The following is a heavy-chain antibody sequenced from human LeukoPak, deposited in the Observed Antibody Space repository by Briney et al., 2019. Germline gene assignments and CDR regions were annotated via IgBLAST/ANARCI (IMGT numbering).Heavy chain of an antibody. V-gene: IGHV4-61*08. D-gene: IGHD3-22*01. Sequence: SETLSLTCTVSGGSISSGGYYWSWIRQPPGKGLEWIGYIYYSGSTNYNPSLKSRVTISVDTSKNQFSLKLSSVTAADTAVYYCARQNYYYDSSGYPYYFDYWGQGTLVTVSS. CDR1: GGSISSGGYY. CDR2: IYYSGST. CDR3: ARQNYYYDSSGYPYYFDY. J-gene: IGHJ4*02.